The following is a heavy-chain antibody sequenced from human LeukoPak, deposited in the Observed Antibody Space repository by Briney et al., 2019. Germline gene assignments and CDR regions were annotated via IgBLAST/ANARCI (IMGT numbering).Heavy chain of an antibody. V-gene: IGHV4-34*01. Sequence: PSETLSLTCAVYGGSFSGYYWSWIRQPPGKGLEWIGEINHSGSTNYNPSLKSRVTISVDTSKNQFSLKLSSVTAADTAVYYCARSHHSSSWFDYWGQGTLVTVSS. J-gene: IGHJ4*02. CDR2: INHSGST. D-gene: IGHD6-13*01. CDR3: ARSHHSSSWFDY. CDR1: GGSFSGYY.